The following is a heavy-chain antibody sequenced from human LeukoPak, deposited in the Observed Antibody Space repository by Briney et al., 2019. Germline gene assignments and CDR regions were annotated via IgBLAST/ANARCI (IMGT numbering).Heavy chain of an antibody. CDR2: IIPIFGTA. Sequence: SVKVSCKASGGTFSSYAISWVRQAPGQGLEWMGGIIPIFGTANYAQEFQGRVTITADESTSTAYMELSSLTSEDTAVYYCARSSTVSSPFDPWGQGTLVTVSS. CDR3: ARSSTVSSPFDP. V-gene: IGHV1-69*13. CDR1: GGTFSSYA. D-gene: IGHD4-11*01. J-gene: IGHJ5*02.